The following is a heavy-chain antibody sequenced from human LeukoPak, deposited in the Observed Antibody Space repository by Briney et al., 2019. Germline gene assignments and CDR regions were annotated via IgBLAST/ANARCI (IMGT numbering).Heavy chain of an antibody. D-gene: IGHD6-13*01. CDR2: INHSGST. CDR1: GGSISSYY. Sequence: PSETLSLTCTVSGGSISSYYWSWIRQPPGKGLEWIGEINHSGSTNYNPSLKSRVTISVDTSKNQFSLKLSSVTAADTAVYYCARGPSSSSWYKVFDYWGQGTLVTVSS. V-gene: IGHV4-34*01. CDR3: ARGPSSSSWYKVFDY. J-gene: IGHJ4*02.